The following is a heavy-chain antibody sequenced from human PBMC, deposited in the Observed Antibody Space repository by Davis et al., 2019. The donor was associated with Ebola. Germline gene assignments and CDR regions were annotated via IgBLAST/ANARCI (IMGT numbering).Heavy chain of an antibody. CDR1: GFTFSSYW. Sequence: GGSLRLSCAASGFTFSSYWMSWVRQAPGKGLEWVANIKQDGSEKYYVDSVKGRFTISRDNAKNSLYLQMNSLRAEDTAVYYCARDWGFHYDFWSGYYSFGYYGMDVWGQGTTVTVSS. V-gene: IGHV3-7*03. CDR3: ARDWGFHYDFWSGYYSFGYYGMDV. D-gene: IGHD3-3*01. J-gene: IGHJ6*02. CDR2: IKQDGSEK.